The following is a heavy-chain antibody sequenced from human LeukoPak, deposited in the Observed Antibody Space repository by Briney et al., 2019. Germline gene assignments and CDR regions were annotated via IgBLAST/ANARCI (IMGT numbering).Heavy chain of an antibody. CDR1: GGTFSSYA. J-gene: IGHJ4*02. CDR2: IVPILGIA. CDR3: ASTVVGATYDY. D-gene: IGHD1-26*01. Sequence: SVKVSCKASGGTFSSYAISWVRQAPGQGLEWMGRIVPILGIANYAQKFQGRVTITADKSTSTAYMELSSLRSEDTAVYYCASTVVGATYDYWGQGTLVTVSS. V-gene: IGHV1-69*04.